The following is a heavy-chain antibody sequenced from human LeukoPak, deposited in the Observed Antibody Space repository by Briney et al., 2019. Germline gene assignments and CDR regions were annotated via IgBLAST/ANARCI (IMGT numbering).Heavy chain of an antibody. CDR3: ARGRSGATIYYYYMDV. D-gene: IGHD1-26*01. Sequence: GGSLRLSCAASGFTFSSYWMSWVRQAPGKGLEWVANIKQDRSEKYYVDSVKGRFTISRDNAKNSLYLQMNSLRAEDTAVYYCARGRSGATIYYYYMDVWGKGTTVTVSS. J-gene: IGHJ6*03. CDR2: IKQDRSEK. V-gene: IGHV3-7*01. CDR1: GFTFSSYW.